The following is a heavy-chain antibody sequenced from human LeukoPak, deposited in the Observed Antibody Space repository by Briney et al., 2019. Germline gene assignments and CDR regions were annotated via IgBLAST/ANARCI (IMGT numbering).Heavy chain of an antibody. J-gene: IGHJ4*02. V-gene: IGHV3-21*01. CDR1: GFTFSSYS. D-gene: IGHD5-18*01. Sequence: PGGSLRLSCAASGFTFSSYSMNWVRQAPGKGLEWVSSISSSSSYIYYADSVKGRFTISRDNAKNSLYLQMNSLRAEDTAVYYCARVGIQLWLQDFDYWGQGTLVTVSS. CDR2: ISSSSSYI. CDR3: ARVGIQLWLQDFDY.